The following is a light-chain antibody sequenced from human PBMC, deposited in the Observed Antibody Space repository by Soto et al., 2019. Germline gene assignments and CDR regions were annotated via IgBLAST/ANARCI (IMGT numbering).Light chain of an antibody. CDR3: PQSYSTPT. J-gene: IGKJ2*01. V-gene: IGKV1-39*01. Sequence: DIQMTQSPSSLSASVGDRVTITCRASQSISSYLNWYQQKPGKAPKLLIYAASSLQSGVPSRFSGSGSGTDFTLTISSQLPEDFATYYCPQSYSTPTFGQGTKLEIK. CDR2: AAS. CDR1: QSISSY.